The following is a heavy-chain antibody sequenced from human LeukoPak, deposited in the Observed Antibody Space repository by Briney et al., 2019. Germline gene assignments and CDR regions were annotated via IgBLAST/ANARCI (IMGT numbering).Heavy chain of an antibody. Sequence: PGGSLRLSCAASGFTFSSYGMHWVRQAPGKGLEWVAFIRYDGSNKYYADSVKGRFTISRDNSKNTLYLQMNSLRAEDTAVYYCAKDYIGGVVVPAATFDYWGQGTLVTVSS. V-gene: IGHV3-30*02. J-gene: IGHJ4*02. CDR3: AKDYIGGVVVPAATFDY. CDR2: IRYDGSNK. CDR1: GFTFSSYG. D-gene: IGHD2-2*01.